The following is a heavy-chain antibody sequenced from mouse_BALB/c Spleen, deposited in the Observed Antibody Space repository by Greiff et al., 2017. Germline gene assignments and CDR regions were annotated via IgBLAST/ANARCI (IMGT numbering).Heavy chain of an antibody. CDR1: GYAFSSYW. D-gene: IGHD2-1*01. J-gene: IGHJ4*01. CDR3: ARMGGNYGYYAMDY. V-gene: IGHV1-80*01. Sequence: QVQLQQSGAELVRPGSSVKISCKASGYAFSSYWMNWVKQRPGQGLEWIGQIYPGDGDTNYNGKFKGKATLTADKSSSTAYMQLSSLTSEDSAVYVCARMGGNYGYYAMDYWGQGTSVTVSS. CDR2: IYPGDGDT.